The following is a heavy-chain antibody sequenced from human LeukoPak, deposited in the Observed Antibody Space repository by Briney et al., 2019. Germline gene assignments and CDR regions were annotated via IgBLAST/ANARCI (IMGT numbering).Heavy chain of an antibody. CDR1: GGSIRSSSYC. V-gene: IGHV4-39*01. J-gene: IGHJ4*02. Sequence: SETLSHTPTVSGGSIRSSSYCCGWTRQHPGRWLEWLGSIYYSGSTYYNPSLKSRVTISVDTSKNQFSLKLSSVTAADTAVYYCVGPEGATTWVDYWGQGTLVTVSS. CDR3: VGPEGATTWVDY. D-gene: IGHD1-26*01. CDR2: IYYSGST.